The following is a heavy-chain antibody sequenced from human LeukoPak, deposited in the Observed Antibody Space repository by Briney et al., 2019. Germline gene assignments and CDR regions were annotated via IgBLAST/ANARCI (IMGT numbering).Heavy chain of an antibody. CDR2: IIPIFGTA. CDR3: ARDVYCSSTTCSYYFDY. Sequence: SVTVSCKASGGTFSSSAISWVRQAPGQGLEWMGGIIPIFGTANYAQKFQGRVTITADESTSTAYMELSSLRSEDTAVYYCARDVYCSSTTCSYYFDYWGQGTLVTVSS. CDR1: GGTFSSSA. D-gene: IGHD2-2*01. V-gene: IGHV1-69*13. J-gene: IGHJ4*02.